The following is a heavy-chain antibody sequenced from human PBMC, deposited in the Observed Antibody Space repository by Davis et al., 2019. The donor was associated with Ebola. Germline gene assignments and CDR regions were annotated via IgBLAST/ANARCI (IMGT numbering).Heavy chain of an antibody. J-gene: IGHJ6*02. Sequence: SETLSLTCTVSGGSISSYYWSWIRQLPGKGLEWIGYIYYSGSTNYNPSLKSRVTISVDTSKNQFSLKLSSVTAADTAVYYCARELGGLDVWGQGTTVTVSS. CDR1: GGSISSYY. CDR2: IYYSGST. D-gene: IGHD6-13*01. V-gene: IGHV4-59*12. CDR3: ARELGGLDV.